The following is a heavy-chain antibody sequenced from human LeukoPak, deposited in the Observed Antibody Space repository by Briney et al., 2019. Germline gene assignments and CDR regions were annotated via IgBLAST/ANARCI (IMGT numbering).Heavy chain of an antibody. V-gene: IGHV3-33*01. D-gene: IGHD6-19*01. CDR3: ARDDSGWYFDY. J-gene: IGHJ4*02. CDR2: IWYDGSNK. CDR1: GFTFSSYG. Sequence: QPGRSLRLSCAASGFTFSSYGMHWVRQAPGKGLEWVAVIWYDGSNKYYADSVKGRFTISRDNSKNTLYLQMNSLRAEDTAVYYCARDDSGWYFDYWGQGTLVTVSS.